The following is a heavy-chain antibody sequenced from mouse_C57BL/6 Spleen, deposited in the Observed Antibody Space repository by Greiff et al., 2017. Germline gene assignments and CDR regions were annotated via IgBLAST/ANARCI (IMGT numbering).Heavy chain of an antibody. CDR2: IHPNSGST. CDR1: GYTFTSYW. CDR3: ARLGQDYFDY. D-gene: IGHD3-3*01. V-gene: IGHV1-64*01. Sequence: QVQLKQPGAELVKPGASVKLSCKASGYTFTSYWMHWVKQRPGQGLEWIGMIHPNSGSTNYNEKFKSKATLTVDKSSSTAYMQLSSLTSEDSAVYYCARLGQDYFDYWGQGTTLTVSS. J-gene: IGHJ2*01.